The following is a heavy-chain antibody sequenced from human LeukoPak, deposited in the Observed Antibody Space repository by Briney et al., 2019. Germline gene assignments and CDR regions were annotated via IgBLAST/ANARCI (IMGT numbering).Heavy chain of an antibody. J-gene: IGHJ4*02. CDR2: ISYDGSNK. CDR3: AKVLLRYFDWLFHFDY. D-gene: IGHD3-9*01. Sequence: GRSLRLSCAASGFTFSSYAMHWVRQAPGKGLEWVAVISYDGSNKYYADSVKGRFTISRDNSKNTLYLQMNSLRAEDTAVYYCAKVLLRYFDWLFHFDYWGQGTLVTVSS. CDR1: GFTFSSYA. V-gene: IGHV3-30-3*01.